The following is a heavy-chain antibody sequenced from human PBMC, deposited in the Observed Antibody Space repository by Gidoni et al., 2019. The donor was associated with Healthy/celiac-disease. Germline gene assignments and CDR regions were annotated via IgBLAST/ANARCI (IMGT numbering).Heavy chain of an antibody. CDR3: ARGGGNYGYYYYYYYMDV. V-gene: IGHV4-34*01. D-gene: IGHD1-7*01. CDR1: GGSFSGYY. Sequence: QVQLQQWGAGLLKPSETLSLTCAVYGGSFSGYYWSWIRQPPGKGLEWIGEINHSGSTNYNPSLKSRVTISVDTSKNQFSLKLSSVTAADTAVYYCARGGGNYGYYYYYYYMDVWGKGTTVTVSS. CDR2: INHSGST. J-gene: IGHJ6*03.